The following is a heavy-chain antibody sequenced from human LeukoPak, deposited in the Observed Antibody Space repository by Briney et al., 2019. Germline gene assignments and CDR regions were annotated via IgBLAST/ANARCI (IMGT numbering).Heavy chain of an antibody. D-gene: IGHD1-26*01. CDR1: GYTFTGYY. J-gene: IGHJ4*02. CDR2: INPNSGGT. Sequence: ASVKVSCKASGYTFTGYYMHWVRQAPGQGLEWMGWINPNSGGTNYAQKFQGRVTMTGDTSISTAYMELSRLRSDDTAVYYCARGIVGATGNFDYWGQGTLVTVSS. CDR3: ARGIVGATGNFDY. V-gene: IGHV1-2*02.